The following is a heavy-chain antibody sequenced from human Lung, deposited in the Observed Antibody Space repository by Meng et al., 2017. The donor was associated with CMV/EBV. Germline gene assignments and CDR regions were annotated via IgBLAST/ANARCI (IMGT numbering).Heavy chain of an antibody. CDR2: ISWDGGST. V-gene: IGHV3-43D*03. CDR1: GFICDNHA. Sequence: GESLKICCAASGFICDNHAMYWVRQAPGKGLEWVSLISWDGGSTSYADSVKGRFTISRDNSKNSLLLQMNSLRPEDSALYYCAKDHDSSWRIMDVWGQGTTVTVSS. CDR3: AKDHDSSWRIMDV. J-gene: IGHJ6*02. D-gene: IGHD3-22*01.